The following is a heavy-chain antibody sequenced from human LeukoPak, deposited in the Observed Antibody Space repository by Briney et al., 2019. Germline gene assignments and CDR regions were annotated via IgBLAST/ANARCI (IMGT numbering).Heavy chain of an antibody. D-gene: IGHD3-10*01. V-gene: IGHV3-23*01. Sequence: PGGSLRLSCAASGFTFSSYAMSWVRQAPGKGLEWVSAISGSGGSTYYADSVKGRFTISRDNSKNTLYLQMNSLRAEDTAVYYCAKHGSGSYMYGMDVWGQGTTVTVSS. CDR3: AKHGSGSYMYGMDV. CDR1: GFTFSSYA. CDR2: ISGSGGST. J-gene: IGHJ6*02.